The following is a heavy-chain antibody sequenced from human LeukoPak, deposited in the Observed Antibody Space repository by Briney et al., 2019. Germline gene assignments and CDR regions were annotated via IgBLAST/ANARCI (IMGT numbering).Heavy chain of an antibody. J-gene: IGHJ4*02. V-gene: IGHV1-8*01. CDR2: MNPNSGNT. CDR3: ARDLVVVAATPTSDY. D-gene: IGHD2-15*01. Sequence: ASVQVSCQASGYTFTNYDINWVRQATGQGLEWMGWMNPNSGNTGYAQKFQGRVTMTRDTSISTAYMELSRLRSDDTAVYYCARDLVVVAATPTSDYWGQGPLVTVSS. CDR1: GYTFTNYD.